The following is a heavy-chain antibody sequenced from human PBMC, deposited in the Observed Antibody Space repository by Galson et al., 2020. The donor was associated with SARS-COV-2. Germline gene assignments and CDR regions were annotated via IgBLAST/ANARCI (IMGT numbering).Heavy chain of an antibody. CDR3: ARDEDGYNDF. J-gene: IGHJ4*02. D-gene: IGHD5-12*01. Sequence: GESLKISCAASGFRFSNNWMSWVRQAPGKGLQWVANIKQDGSDRYYVDSVRGRFTISSDYGQNSVYLQMNNLRADDTAVYYCARDEDGYNDFWGQGTLVAVSS. V-gene: IGHV3-7*01. CDR2: IKQDGSDR. CDR1: GFRFSNNW.